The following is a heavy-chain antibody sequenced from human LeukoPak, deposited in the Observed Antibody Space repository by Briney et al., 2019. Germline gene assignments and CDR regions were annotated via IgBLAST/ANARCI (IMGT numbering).Heavy chain of an antibody. Sequence: GSLRPSCAASGFTFSNYWKSWIRQPPGKGLEWIGYVYYTGSTNCDPSLKSRVTISIDMSKIQFSLKLNSVTAADTAVYYCARRVARTGIYAFDIWGQGTMITVSS. D-gene: IGHD1-1*01. CDR2: VYYTGST. CDR1: GFTFSNYW. J-gene: IGHJ3*02. V-gene: IGHV4-59*01. CDR3: ARRVARTGIYAFDI.